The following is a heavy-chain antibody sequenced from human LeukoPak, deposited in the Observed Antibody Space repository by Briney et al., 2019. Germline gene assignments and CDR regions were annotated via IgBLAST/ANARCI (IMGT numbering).Heavy chain of an antibody. V-gene: IGHV3-33*06. CDR1: GFTFSSYG. J-gene: IGHJ4*02. Sequence: GGSLRLSCAASGFTFSSYGMHWVRQAPGKGLEWVAVIWYDGSNKYYADSVKGRFTISRDNSKNTLYLQMNSLRAEDTAVYYCAKERSSGWPFDYWGQGTLVTVSS. CDR2: IWYDGSNK. D-gene: IGHD6-19*01. CDR3: AKERSSGWPFDY.